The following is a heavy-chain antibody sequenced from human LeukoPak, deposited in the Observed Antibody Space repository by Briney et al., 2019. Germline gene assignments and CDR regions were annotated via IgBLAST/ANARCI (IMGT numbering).Heavy chain of an antibody. Sequence: SVKVSCKASGGTFSGSAMSWVRQAPGQGLEWMGEIIPIFGTANYAQKFQDRVTITADESTSTAYMELNSLRSEDSAVYYCARAIVAVTTPNGAFDIWGQGTMVTVSS. CDR2: IIPIFGTA. V-gene: IGHV1-69*13. J-gene: IGHJ3*02. D-gene: IGHD4-11*01. CDR1: GGTFSGSA. CDR3: ARAIVAVTTPNGAFDI.